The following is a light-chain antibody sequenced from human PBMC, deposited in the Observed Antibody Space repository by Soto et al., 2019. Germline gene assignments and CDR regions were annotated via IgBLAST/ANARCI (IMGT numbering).Light chain of an antibody. CDR2: AAS. J-gene: IGKJ3*01. V-gene: IGKV1-39*01. CDR1: QSISTY. CDR3: QQSYTAPFT. Sequence: DIQMTQSPSSLSASVGDRVTVTCRASQSISTYLYWYQQKPGKAPKLLIYAASSLETGVPSRFSGSGSGTDFTLTISSLQPEDFPTYFCQQSYTAPFTFGPGTKVDIK.